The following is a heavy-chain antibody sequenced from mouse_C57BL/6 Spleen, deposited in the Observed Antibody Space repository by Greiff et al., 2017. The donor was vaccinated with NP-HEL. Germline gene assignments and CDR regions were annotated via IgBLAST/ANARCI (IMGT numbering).Heavy chain of an antibody. Sequence: QVQLKQPGAELVKPGASVKLSCKASGYTFTSYWMQWVKQRPGQGLEWIGEIDPSDSYTNYNQKFKGKATLTVDTSSSTAYMQLSSLTSEDSAVYYCARSGGYDGYFDVWGTGTTVTVSS. CDR1: GYTFTSYW. V-gene: IGHV1-50*01. CDR3: ARSGGYDGYFDV. D-gene: IGHD2-2*01. J-gene: IGHJ1*03. CDR2: IDPSDSYT.